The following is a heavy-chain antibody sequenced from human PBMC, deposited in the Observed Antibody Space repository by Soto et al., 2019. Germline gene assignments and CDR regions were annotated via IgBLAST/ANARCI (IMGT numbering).Heavy chain of an antibody. Sequence: SETLSLTCTVSGGSISSGDYYWSWIRQPPGKGLEWIGYIYYSGSTYYNPSLKSRVTISVDTSKNQFSLKPSSVTAADTAVYYCARGPVPAAMGAEAFFDYWGQGTLVTVSS. CDR3: ARGPVPAAMGAEAFFDY. D-gene: IGHD2-2*01. V-gene: IGHV4-30-4*01. CDR1: GGSISSGDYY. J-gene: IGHJ4*02. CDR2: IYYSGST.